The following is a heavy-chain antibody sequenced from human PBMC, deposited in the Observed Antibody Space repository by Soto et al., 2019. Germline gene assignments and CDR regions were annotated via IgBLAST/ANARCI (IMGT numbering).Heavy chain of an antibody. Sequence: PGGSLRLSCAASGFTFSSYGMHWVRQAPGKGLEWVAVISYDGSNKYYADSVKGRFTISRDNSKNTLYLQMNSLRAEDTAVYYCAKEGPYSSSWYDPYYGMDVWGQGTTVTVSS. V-gene: IGHV3-30*18. CDR2: ISYDGSNK. CDR1: GFTFSSYG. CDR3: AKEGPYSSSWYDPYYGMDV. D-gene: IGHD6-13*01. J-gene: IGHJ6*02.